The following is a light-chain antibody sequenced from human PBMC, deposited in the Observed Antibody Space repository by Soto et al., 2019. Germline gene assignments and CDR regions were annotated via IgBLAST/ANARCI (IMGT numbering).Light chain of an antibody. V-gene: IGKV1-8*01. CDR3: LLYYSYPQYS. Sequence: AIRMTQSPSSLSASTGGRVTITCRASQGISSYLAWYQQKPGKAPKLLIYAASTLQSGVPSRLSSRGSGTDFTLTFICLHSQHLATYYGLLYYSYPQYSFGQGTKLEIK. CDR1: QGISSY. CDR2: AAS. J-gene: IGKJ2*01.